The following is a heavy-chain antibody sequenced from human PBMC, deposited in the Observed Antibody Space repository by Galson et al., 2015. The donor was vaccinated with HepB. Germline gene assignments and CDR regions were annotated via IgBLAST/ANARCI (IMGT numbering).Heavy chain of an antibody. CDR3: ARLAPVYWYFIL. CDR2: IFYTGTT. Sequence: SETLSLTCTVSGASISSYYWTWLRQSPGKGLEWIGYIFYTGTTNYNPSLRSRVTISGDASKNQLALNLTSVTAADTAVYYCARLAPVYWYFILWGRGTLVTVSS. CDR1: GASISSYY. V-gene: IGHV4-59*08. J-gene: IGHJ2*01.